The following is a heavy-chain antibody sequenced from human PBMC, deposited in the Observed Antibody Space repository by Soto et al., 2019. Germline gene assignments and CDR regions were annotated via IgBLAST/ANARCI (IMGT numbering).Heavy chain of an antibody. V-gene: IGHV3-21*06. CDR3: AREVVGPTTNWFDP. Sequence: GGSLRLSCAASGFMFGSHTMTWVRQAPGKGLEWVASISSVSSYIYYADSVKGRFTISRDNAKDSLYLQMDSLRAEDTAVYFCAREVVGPTTNWFDPWGQGTLVTVSS. J-gene: IGHJ5*02. CDR1: GFMFGSHT. D-gene: IGHD1-26*01. CDR2: ISSVSSYI.